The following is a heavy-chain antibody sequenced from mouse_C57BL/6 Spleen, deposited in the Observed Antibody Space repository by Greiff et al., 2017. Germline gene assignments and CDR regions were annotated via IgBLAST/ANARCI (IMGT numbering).Heavy chain of an antibody. D-gene: IGHD1-1*01. Sequence: VKVVESGPGLVQPSQSLSITCTVSGFSLTSYGVHWVRQSPGKGLEWLGVIWSGGSTDYNAAFISRLSISKDNSKSQVFFKMNSLQADDTAIYYCARNEGNYYGSSFYFDYWGQGTTLTVSS. J-gene: IGHJ2*01. CDR3: ARNEGNYYGSSFYFDY. V-gene: IGHV2-2*01. CDR2: IWSGGST. CDR1: GFSLTSYG.